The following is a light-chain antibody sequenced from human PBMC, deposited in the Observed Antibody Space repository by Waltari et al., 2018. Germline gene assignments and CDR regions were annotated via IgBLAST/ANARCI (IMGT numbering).Light chain of an antibody. CDR2: DAS. CDR1: QSVSSY. J-gene: IGKJ5*01. V-gene: IGKV3-11*01. Sequence: EIVLTQSPATLSLSPGERATLSCRASQSVSSYLAWYQQKPGQAPRLLIYDASNRATGIPARFSGSGSGTDFTLTISSLEPEDSALYYCQQRSNWPITFGQGTRLEIK. CDR3: QQRSNWPIT.